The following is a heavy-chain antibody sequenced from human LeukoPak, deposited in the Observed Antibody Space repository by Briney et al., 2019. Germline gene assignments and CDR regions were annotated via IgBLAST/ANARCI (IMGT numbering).Heavy chain of an antibody. Sequence: GASVKVSCKASGGTFSSYTISWVRQAPGQGLEWMGRIIPILGIANYAQKFQGRVTITTDESTSTAYMELSSLRSEDTAVYYCARGRVLRYFEDYYYMDVWGKGTTVTVSS. CDR3: ARGRVLRYFEDYYYMDV. CDR2: IIPILGIA. V-gene: IGHV1-69*16. D-gene: IGHD3-9*01. J-gene: IGHJ6*03. CDR1: GGTFSSYT.